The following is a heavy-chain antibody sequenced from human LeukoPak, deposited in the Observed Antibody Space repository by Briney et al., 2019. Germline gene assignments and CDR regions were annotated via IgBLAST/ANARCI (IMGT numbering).Heavy chain of an antibody. J-gene: IGHJ6*03. CDR3: ARERALYYYYYMDV. CDR2: IYYSGST. CDR1: GGSFSSYY. Sequence: PSETLSLTCAVYGGSFSSYYWSWIRQPPGKGLEWIGYIYYSGSTNYNPSLKSRVTISVDTSKNQFSLKLSSVTAADTAVYYCARERALYYYYYMDVWGKGTTVTVSS. V-gene: IGHV4-59*12.